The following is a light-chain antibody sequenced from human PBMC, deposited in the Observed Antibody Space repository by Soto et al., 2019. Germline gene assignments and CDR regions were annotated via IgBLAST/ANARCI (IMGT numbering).Light chain of an antibody. CDR3: QQYYRPWT. V-gene: IGKV4-1*01. J-gene: IGKJ1*01. Sequence: DIVMTQSPDSLAVSLGERATTNCKSSQSVLYSSNNKNYLAWYQQKPGQPPKLLIYWASTRESGVPDRVSGSGSGTDFTLTISSLQAEDVAVYYCQQYYRPWTFGQGTKVEIK. CDR2: WAS. CDR1: QSVLYSSNNKNY.